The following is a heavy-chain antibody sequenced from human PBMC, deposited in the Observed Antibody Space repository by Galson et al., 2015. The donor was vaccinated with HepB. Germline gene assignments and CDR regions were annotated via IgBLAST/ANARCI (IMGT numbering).Heavy chain of an antibody. Sequence: SVKVSCKASGGTFSSYAISWVRQAPGQGLEWMGGIIPIFGTANYAQKFQGRVTITADESTSTAYMELSSLRSEDTAVYYCARNTIVVVPAAKPGYMDVWGKGTTVTVSS. D-gene: IGHD2-2*01. CDR3: ARNTIVVVPAAKPGYMDV. J-gene: IGHJ6*03. CDR1: GGTFSSYA. V-gene: IGHV1-69*13. CDR2: IIPIFGTA.